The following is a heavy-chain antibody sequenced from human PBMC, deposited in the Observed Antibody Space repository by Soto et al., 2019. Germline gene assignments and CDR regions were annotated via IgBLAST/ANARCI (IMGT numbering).Heavy chain of an antibody. CDR1: WDSVSSQSAV. D-gene: IGHD2-15*01. J-gene: IGHJ4*02. V-gene: IGHV6-1*01. Sequence: SQTLSLTCAISWDSVSSQSAVWNWIRQSPSRGLEWLGRTYYRSKWSSDYAPSVKSRLTISPDTSKNQFSLHLNSVTPEDTAVYYCAKSPPDCSGGRCYSFPYWGQGILVTVSS. CDR2: TYYRSKWSS. CDR3: AKSPPDCSGGRCYSFPY.